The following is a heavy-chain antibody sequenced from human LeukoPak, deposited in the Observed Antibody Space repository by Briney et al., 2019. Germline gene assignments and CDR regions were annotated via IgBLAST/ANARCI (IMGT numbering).Heavy chain of an antibody. D-gene: IGHD3-3*01. CDR2: INPSGGST. J-gene: IGHJ6*02. CDR3: ARSQHPLPVPDYDFWSGYYTVLGLGGGIYGMDV. CDR1: GYTFTSYY. Sequence: GASVKVSCKASGYTFTSYYMHWVRQAPGQGLEWMGIINPSGGSTSYAQTLQGRVTITRDTSTSTVYMELSSLRSEDTAVYYCARSQHPLPVPDYDFWSGYYTVLGLGGGIYGMDVWGQGTTVTVSS. V-gene: IGHV1-46*01.